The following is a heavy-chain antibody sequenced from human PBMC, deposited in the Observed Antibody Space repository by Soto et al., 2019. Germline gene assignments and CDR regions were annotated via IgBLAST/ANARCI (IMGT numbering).Heavy chain of an antibody. V-gene: IGHV1-2*04. CDR1: GYTFTGYY. Sequence: VLLVRSGAEVKQPGASVKVSCKASGYTFTGYYMHWVRQAPGQGLEWMGWINPNSGGTNYAQKFQGWVTMTRDTSISTAYMELSRLRSDDTEVYYCARDLAVAGLYYYGMDVWGQGTTVTVSS. CDR2: INPNSGGT. J-gene: IGHJ6*02. D-gene: IGHD6-19*01. CDR3: ARDLAVAGLYYYGMDV.